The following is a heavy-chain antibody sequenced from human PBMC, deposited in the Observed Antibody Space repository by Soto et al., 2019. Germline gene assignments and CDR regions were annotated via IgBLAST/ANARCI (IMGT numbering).Heavy chain of an antibody. V-gene: IGHV3-23*01. D-gene: IGHD3-3*01. J-gene: IGHJ4*02. CDR1: GFTFSSYA. CDR3: AKARAQYYDFWSGYPVDY. Sequence: EVQLLESGGGLVQPGGSLRLSCAASGFTFSSYAMSWVRQAPGKGREWVSAISGSGGSTYYADSVKGRFTISRDNSKNTLYLQMNSLRAEDTAVYYCAKARAQYYDFWSGYPVDYWGQGTLVTVSS. CDR2: ISGSGGST.